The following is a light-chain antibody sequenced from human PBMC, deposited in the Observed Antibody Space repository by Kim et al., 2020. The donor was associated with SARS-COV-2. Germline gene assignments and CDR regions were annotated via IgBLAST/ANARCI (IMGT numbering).Light chain of an antibody. V-gene: IGKV3-11*01. CDR1: QGVSSY. CDR3: QQRGDWPYT. Sequence: EIVLPHPPPPLFLSPGERATHSGRASQGVSSYLAWYQQKPGQAPRLLIYDASNRATGIPARFSGSGSGTDFTLTISSLEPEDFALYYCQQRGDWPYTFGQGTKLEI. CDR2: DAS. J-gene: IGKJ2*01.